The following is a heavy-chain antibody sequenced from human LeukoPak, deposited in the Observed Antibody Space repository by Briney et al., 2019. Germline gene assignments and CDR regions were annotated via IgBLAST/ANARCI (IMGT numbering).Heavy chain of an antibody. Sequence: GVLRLSCAASGFTFSIYSMNWVRQAPGKGLEWLSYISSSSSTIYYADSVKGRFTITRDNAKNSLDLQMNSLRAEDTAIYYCARTHAPYCGSTSCLSFDYWGQGTLLTVSS. CDR3: ARTHAPYCGSTSCLSFDY. J-gene: IGHJ4*02. V-gene: IGHV3-48*01. CDR2: ISSSSSTI. D-gene: IGHD2-2*01. CDR1: GFTFSIYS.